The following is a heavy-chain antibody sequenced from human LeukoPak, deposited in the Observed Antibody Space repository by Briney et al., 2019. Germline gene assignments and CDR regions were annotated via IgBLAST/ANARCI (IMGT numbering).Heavy chain of an antibody. Sequence: AASVKVSCKASGYTFTNFDINWVRQATGQGLEWMGWMNPNTGNAGYAQKFQDRVTITWDASISTAYMDLSGLRSEDTAVYYCARVGYSNSYDYWGQGTLVTVSS. CDR3: ARVGYSNSYDY. V-gene: IGHV1-8*03. CDR1: GYTFTNFD. J-gene: IGHJ4*02. D-gene: IGHD4-11*01. CDR2: MNPNTGNA.